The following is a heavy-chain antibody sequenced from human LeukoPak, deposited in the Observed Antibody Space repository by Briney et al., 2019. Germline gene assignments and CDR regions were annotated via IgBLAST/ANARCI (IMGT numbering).Heavy chain of an antibody. Sequence: GGSLRLSCATSGFTFTSHAMTWVRQAPGQGREWGSAISGSGGSTYYADSVKGRFTISRDNSKNTLYLQMNSLRAEDTAVYYCAKDAIYGSGSYSRAYYFDYWGQGTLVTVSS. V-gene: IGHV3-23*01. CDR3: AKDAIYGSGSYSRAYYFDY. J-gene: IGHJ4*02. D-gene: IGHD3-10*01. CDR2: ISGSGGST. CDR1: GFTFTSHA.